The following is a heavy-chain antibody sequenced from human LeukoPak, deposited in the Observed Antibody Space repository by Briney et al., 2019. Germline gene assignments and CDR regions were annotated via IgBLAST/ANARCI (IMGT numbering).Heavy chain of an antibody. Sequence: GGSLRLSCAASGFTFSSYEMNWVRQAPGKGLEWVSYISSSGSTIYYADSVKGRFTISRDNAKNSLYLQMNSLRAEDTAVYYCARERGYYYDSSGYYYAEYFQHWGQGTLVTVSS. CDR2: ISSSGSTI. V-gene: IGHV3-48*03. CDR1: GFTFSSYE. CDR3: ARERGYYYDSSGYYYAEYFQH. J-gene: IGHJ1*01. D-gene: IGHD3-22*01.